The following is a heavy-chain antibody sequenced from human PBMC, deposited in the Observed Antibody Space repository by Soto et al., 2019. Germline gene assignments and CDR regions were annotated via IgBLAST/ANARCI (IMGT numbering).Heavy chain of an antibody. J-gene: IGHJ4*02. Sequence: QVQLQESGPGLVKPSETLSLTCTVSGGSISSYYWSWIRQPPGKGLEWIGYIYYSGSTNYNPSLKSRVTISVDTSKNQFSLKLSSVTAVDTAVYYCARALGYFDYWGQGTLVTVSS. CDR2: IYYSGST. CDR3: ARALGYFDY. CDR1: GGSISSYY. D-gene: IGHD6-13*01. V-gene: IGHV4-59*01.